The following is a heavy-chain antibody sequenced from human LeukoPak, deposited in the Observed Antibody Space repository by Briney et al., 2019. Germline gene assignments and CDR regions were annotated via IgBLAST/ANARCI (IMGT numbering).Heavy chain of an antibody. J-gene: IGHJ3*02. CDR2: ISSSGSNI. CDR1: GFILNNYE. CDR3: AKVLIWTYGSGNYYKGAFDI. Sequence: GGSLRLSCIGSGFILNNYEMNWVRQAPGKGLEWISYISSSGSNIYYADSVKGRFTISRDTAKNTLYLQMNSLRAEDTAVYYCAKVLIWTYGSGNYYKGAFDIWGQGTMVTVFS. V-gene: IGHV3-48*03. D-gene: IGHD3-10*01.